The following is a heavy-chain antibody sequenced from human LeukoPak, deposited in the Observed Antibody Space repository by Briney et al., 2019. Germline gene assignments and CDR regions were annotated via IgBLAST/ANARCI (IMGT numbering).Heavy chain of an antibody. CDR1: GFTFSSYS. D-gene: IGHD2-15*01. Sequence: GGSLRLSCAASGFTFSSYSMNWVRQAPGKGLEWVSYISSSSTIYYADSVKGRFTISRDNAKNSLYLQMNSLRAEDTAVYYCAKILGYCSGGSCYSGIFDYWGQGTLVTVSS. CDR3: AKILGYCSGGSCYSGIFDY. J-gene: IGHJ4*02. V-gene: IGHV3-48*04. CDR2: ISSSSTI.